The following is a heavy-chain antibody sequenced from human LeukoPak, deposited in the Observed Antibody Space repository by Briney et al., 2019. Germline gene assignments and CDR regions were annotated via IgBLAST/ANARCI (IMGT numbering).Heavy chain of an antibody. J-gene: IGHJ4*02. V-gene: IGHV4-59*01. CDR1: GGSISSYY. CDR2: IYYSGST. Sequence: PSETLSLTCTVSGGSISSYYWSWIRQPPGKGLEWIGYIYYSGSTNYNPSLKSRVTISVDTSKNQFSLKLSSVTAADTAVYYCASMPAGDYFDYWGQGTLVTVSS. CDR3: ASMPAGDYFDY. D-gene: IGHD2-2*01.